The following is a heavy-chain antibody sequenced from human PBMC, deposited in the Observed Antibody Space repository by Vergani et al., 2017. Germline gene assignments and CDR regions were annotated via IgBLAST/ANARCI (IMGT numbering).Heavy chain of an antibody. CDR2: IDPSDSYT. D-gene: IGHD1-26*01. J-gene: IGHJ4*02. V-gene: IGHV5-10-1*01. CDR3: ARLVVEWELYPYYFDY. Sequence: EVQLVQSGAEVKKPGESLRISCKGSGYSFTSYWISWVRQMPGKGLEWMGRIDPSDSYTNYSPSFQGHVTISADKSISTAYLQWSSLKASDTAMYYCARLVVEWELYPYYFDYWGQGTLVTVSS. CDR1: GYSFTSYW.